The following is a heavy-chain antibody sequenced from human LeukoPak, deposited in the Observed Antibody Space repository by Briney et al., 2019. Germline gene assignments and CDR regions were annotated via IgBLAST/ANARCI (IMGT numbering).Heavy chain of an antibody. CDR3: ARVLLRYFDWTYYGMDV. CDR1: GYTFTSYA. Sequence: ASVKVSCKASGYTFTSYAINWARQATGQGLEWMGWMNPNSGNTGYAQKFQGRVTMTRNTSISTAYMELSSLRSEDAAVYYCARVLLRYFDWTYYGMDVWGQGTTVTVSS. J-gene: IGHJ6*02. CDR2: MNPNSGNT. D-gene: IGHD3-9*01. V-gene: IGHV1-8*01.